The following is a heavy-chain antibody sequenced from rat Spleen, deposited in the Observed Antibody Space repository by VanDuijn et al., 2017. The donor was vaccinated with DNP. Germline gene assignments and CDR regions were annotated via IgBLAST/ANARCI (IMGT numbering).Heavy chain of an antibody. CDR1: GFTFSNYD. D-gene: IGHD1-9*01. CDR2: IFSSVGST. J-gene: IGHJ3*01. CDR3: AKVRTTGIPGFAY. Sequence: EVQLVESGGGLVQPGRSLKLSCAASGFTFSNYDMAWVRQAPTKGLEWVASIFSSVGSTYYPDSVKGRFTISRDNAKNTLYLQMNSLRSEDTATYYCAKVRTTGIPGFAYWGQGTLVTVSS. V-gene: IGHV5S13*01.